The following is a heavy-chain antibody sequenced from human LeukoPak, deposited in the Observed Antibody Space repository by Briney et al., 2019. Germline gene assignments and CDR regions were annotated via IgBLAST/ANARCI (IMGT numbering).Heavy chain of an antibody. D-gene: IGHD4-11*01. V-gene: IGHV1-2*02. CDR3: ARDFDYSNYVFWFDP. Sequence: ASVKVSCKASGYTLTCYYMHWVRQAPGQGGEWMGWINPNSGGTNYAQKFQGRVTMTRDTSISTAYMELSRLRSDDTAVYYCARDFDYSNYVFWFDPWGQGTLVTVSS. CDR2: INPNSGGT. J-gene: IGHJ5*02. CDR1: GYTLTCYY.